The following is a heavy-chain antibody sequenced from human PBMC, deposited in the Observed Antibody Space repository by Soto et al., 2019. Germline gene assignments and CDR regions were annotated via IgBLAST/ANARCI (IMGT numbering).Heavy chain of an antibody. Sequence: GGSLRLSCAASGFTFSNYAMHWVRQGPAKGLEWVTVISYDGSNKYYADSVKGRFTNSRDNSNNTLYLQMNNLRAEDTAVYYCARAYGQIDYWGQGTLVTVSS. CDR1: GFTFSNYA. CDR3: ARAYGQIDY. J-gene: IGHJ4*02. D-gene: IGHD4-17*01. CDR2: ISYDGSNK. V-gene: IGHV3-30-3*01.